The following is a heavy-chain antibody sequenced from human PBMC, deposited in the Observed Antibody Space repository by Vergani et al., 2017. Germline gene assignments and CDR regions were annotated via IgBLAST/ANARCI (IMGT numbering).Heavy chain of an antibody. CDR2: IYPGDSDT. CDR3: ARTEYYGSGSFDP. CDR1: GYSFTNYW. Sequence: EVQLVQSGAEVKRPGESLKISCKGSGYSFTNYWIGWVRQMPGKGLEWMGIIYPGDSDTRYSPSFQGQVTISADKSIGTAYLQWRSLKAWDTAMYYCARTEYYGSGSFDPWGQGTLVTVSS. D-gene: IGHD3-10*01. J-gene: IGHJ5*02. V-gene: IGHV5-51*01.